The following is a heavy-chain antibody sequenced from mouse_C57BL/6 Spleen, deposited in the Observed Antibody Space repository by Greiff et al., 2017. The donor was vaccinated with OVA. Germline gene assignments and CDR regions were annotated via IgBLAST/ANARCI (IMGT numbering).Heavy chain of an antibody. J-gene: IGHJ2*01. Sequence: QVQLQQSGAELVKPGASVKLSCKASGYTFTEYTIHWVKQRSGQGLEWIGWFYPGSGSIKYNEKFKDKATLTADKSSSTVYMELSRLTSEDSAVYCCARHYYYYGSSPYYFDYWGQGTTLTVSS. CDR2: FYPGSGSI. CDR1: GYTFTEYT. CDR3: ARHYYYYGSSPYYFDY. D-gene: IGHD1-1*01. V-gene: IGHV1-62-2*01.